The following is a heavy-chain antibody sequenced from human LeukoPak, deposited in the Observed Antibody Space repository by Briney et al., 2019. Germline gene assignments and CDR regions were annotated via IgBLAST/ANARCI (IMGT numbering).Heavy chain of an antibody. CDR3: ARDPPYSGSYYYFDY. CDR1: GGTFSSYA. CDR2: IIPIFGTA. V-gene: IGHV1-69*05. Sequence: GSSVKVSCKASGGTFSSYAISWVRQAPGHRLEWMGGIIPIFGTANYAQNFQGRVTITTDESTSTAYMELSSLRSEDTAVYYRARDPPYSGSYYYFDYWGQGTLVTVSS. D-gene: IGHD1-26*01. J-gene: IGHJ4*02.